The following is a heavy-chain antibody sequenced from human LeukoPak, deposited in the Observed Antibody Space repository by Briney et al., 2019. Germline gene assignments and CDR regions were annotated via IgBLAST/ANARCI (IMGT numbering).Heavy chain of an antibody. D-gene: IGHD6-13*01. J-gene: IGHJ4*02. Sequence: GGSLRLSCAASGFTFSGYSMNWVRQAPGKGLEWVSYISTSISTIYYADSVKGRFTISRDNSKNTLYLQMNSLRAEDTAVYYCAKDPHSSSWYAGGFDYWGQGTLVTVSS. CDR2: ISTSISTI. CDR3: AKDPHSSSWYAGGFDY. V-gene: IGHV3-48*01. CDR1: GFTFSGYS.